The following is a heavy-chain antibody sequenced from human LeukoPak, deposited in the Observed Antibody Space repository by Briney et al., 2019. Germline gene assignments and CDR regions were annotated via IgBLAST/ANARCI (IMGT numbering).Heavy chain of an antibody. Sequence: PGGSLRLSCAASGFTFDDYTMHWVRQAPGKGLEWVSLINWDGGSTYYADSVKGRFTISRDNSKNTLYLQMNSLRAEDTAVYYCAKVRVVVVAAILGYFDYWGQGTLVTVSS. J-gene: IGHJ4*02. V-gene: IGHV3-43*01. CDR2: INWDGGST. D-gene: IGHD2-15*01. CDR3: AKVRVVVVAAILGYFDY. CDR1: GFTFDDYT.